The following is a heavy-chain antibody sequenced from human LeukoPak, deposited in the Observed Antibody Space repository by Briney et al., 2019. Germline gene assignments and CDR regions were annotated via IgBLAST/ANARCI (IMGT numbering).Heavy chain of an antibody. V-gene: IGHV3-49*04. Sequence: GGSLRLSCTASGFTFGDYAMSWVRQAPGKGLEWVGFIRSKDYGGTIEYAASVKGRFTISRDDSKSIAYLQMDSLKTEDTGVYYCTRVGVPWQAYYFAYWGQGTLVTVSS. CDR1: GFTFGDYA. CDR3: TRVGVPWQAYYFAY. D-gene: IGHD4/OR15-4a*01. J-gene: IGHJ4*02. CDR2: IRSKDYGGTI.